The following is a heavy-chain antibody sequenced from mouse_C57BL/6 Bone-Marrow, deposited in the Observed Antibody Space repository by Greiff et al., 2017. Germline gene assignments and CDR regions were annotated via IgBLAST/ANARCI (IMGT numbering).Heavy chain of an antibody. CDR3: ARENYDYCDY. CDR1: GYTFTSYW. Sequence: QVQLQQPGAELVRPGSSVKLSCKASGYTFTSYWMDWVKQRPGQGLEWIGNIYPSDSETHYNQKFKDKATLTVDKSSSTAYMQLSSLTSEDSAVYYCARENYDYCDYGGQGTTLTVSS. CDR2: IYPSDSET. D-gene: IGHD1-1*01. J-gene: IGHJ2*01. V-gene: IGHV1-61*01.